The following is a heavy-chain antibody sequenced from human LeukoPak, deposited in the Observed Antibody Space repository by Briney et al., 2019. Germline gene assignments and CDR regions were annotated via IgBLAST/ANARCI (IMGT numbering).Heavy chain of an antibody. Sequence: PGGSLSLSCAASGFTFSSYGMSWVRQAPGKGLEWVSAISSRGGSTYYANSVKGRFTISRDNSKNTLYLQMNSPRAEDTAVYYCAKLSDYGGIWNYSDYWGQGTPVTVSS. CDR1: GFTFSSYG. CDR2: ISSRGGST. D-gene: IGHD4-23*01. J-gene: IGHJ4*02. V-gene: IGHV3-23*01. CDR3: AKLSDYGGIWNYSDY.